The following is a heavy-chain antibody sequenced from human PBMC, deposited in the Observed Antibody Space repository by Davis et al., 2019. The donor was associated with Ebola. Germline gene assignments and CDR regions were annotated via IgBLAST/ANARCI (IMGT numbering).Heavy chain of an antibody. V-gene: IGHV4-34*01. CDR1: GGSFSGYY. J-gene: IGHJ5*02. Sequence: PSETLSLTCAVYGGSFSGYYWSWIRQPPGKGLEWIGEINHSGSTNYNPSLKSRVTISVDTSKNQFSLKLSSVTAADTAVYYCARGLGYYDSSGYYYGNWFDPWGQGTLVTVSS. CDR2: INHSGST. CDR3: ARGLGYYDSSGYYYGNWFDP. D-gene: IGHD3-22*01.